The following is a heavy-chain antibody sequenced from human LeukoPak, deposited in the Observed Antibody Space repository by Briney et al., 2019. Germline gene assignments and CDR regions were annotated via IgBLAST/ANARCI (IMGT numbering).Heavy chain of an antibody. CDR3: ARGLVVVPAANGGGFDP. D-gene: IGHD2-2*01. Sequence: SETLSLTCTVSGGSISSYYWSWIRQPAGKGLEWIGRIYTSGSTNYNPSLKSRVTMSVDTSKNQFSLKLSSVTAADTAVYYCARGLVVVPAANGGGFDPWGQGTLVTVSS. J-gene: IGHJ5*02. CDR2: IYTSGST. CDR1: GGSISSYY. V-gene: IGHV4-4*07.